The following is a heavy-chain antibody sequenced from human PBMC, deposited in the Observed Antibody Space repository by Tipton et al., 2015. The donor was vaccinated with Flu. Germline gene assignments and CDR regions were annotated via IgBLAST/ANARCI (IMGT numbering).Heavy chain of an antibody. V-gene: IGHV4-38-2*01. CDR2: IYHSGST. J-gene: IGHJ4*02. D-gene: IGHD3-22*01. CDR3: ARAASGGTMIWVW. Sequence: TLSLTCAVSGYSISSGYYWGWIRQPPGKGLEWIGSIYHSGSTYYNPSLKSRVTISVDTSKNQFSLKLSSVTAADTAVYYCARAASGGTMIWVWWGQGTLVTVSS. CDR1: GYSISSGYY.